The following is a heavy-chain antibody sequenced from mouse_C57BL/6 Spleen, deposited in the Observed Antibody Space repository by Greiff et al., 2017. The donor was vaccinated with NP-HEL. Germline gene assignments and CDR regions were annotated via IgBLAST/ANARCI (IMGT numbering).Heavy chain of an antibody. Sequence: EVKLQESGPGLVKPSQSLSLTCSVTGYSITSGYYWNWIRQFPGNKLEWMGYISYDGSNNYNPSLKNRISITRDTSKNQFFLKLNSVTTEDTATYYCARRDYPWYFDVWGTGTTVTVSS. V-gene: IGHV3-6*01. CDR3: ARRDYPWYFDV. CDR2: ISYDGSN. J-gene: IGHJ1*03. CDR1: GYSITSGYY. D-gene: IGHD2-4*01.